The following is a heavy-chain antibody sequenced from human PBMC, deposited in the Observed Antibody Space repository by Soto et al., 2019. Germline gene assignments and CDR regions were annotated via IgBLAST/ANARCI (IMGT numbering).Heavy chain of an antibody. J-gene: IGHJ6*02. D-gene: IGHD5-18*01. Sequence: EVQLVESGGGLVQPGGSLRLSCAASGFTFSTYWMSWVRQAPGKGLEWVANIKEDGSEKYYVDSVKGRFTISRDNAKNSLYLQMSSLRAEDTAVYYCARCGSYGFVWFYYYAMDVWGQGTAVTVSS. CDR2: IKEDGSEK. V-gene: IGHV3-7*01. CDR1: GFTFSTYW. CDR3: ARCGSYGFVWFYYYAMDV.